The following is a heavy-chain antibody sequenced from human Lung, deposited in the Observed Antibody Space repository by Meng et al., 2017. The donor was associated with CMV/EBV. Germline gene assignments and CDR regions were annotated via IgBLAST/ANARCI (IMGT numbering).Heavy chain of an antibody. CDR3: ARVVVHYYARGDNADYSDY. CDR1: FNTDG. D-gene: IGHD3-10*02. CDR2: ISAYSGNT. J-gene: IGHJ4*02. Sequence: FNTDGLIWVRQDPGKGLEWVGGISAYSGNTNYAQKIQDRVTMTTHTSSNTAYMELRSLRSDDTAIYYCARVVVHYYARGDNADYSDYWGQGTLVTVSS. V-gene: IGHV1-18*04.